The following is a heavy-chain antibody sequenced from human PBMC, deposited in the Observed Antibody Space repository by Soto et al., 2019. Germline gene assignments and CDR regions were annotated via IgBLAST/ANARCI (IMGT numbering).Heavy chain of an antibody. V-gene: IGHV3-7*01. CDR1: GFTCSSYW. CDR2: INQDGSEK. CDR3: ARDRCSSYLRDSHYYDYSDLQYRKDV. Sequence: GGSLRLSCAAPGFTCSSYWMTWVRQAPGKGLEWVANINQDGSEKYYMDSMKGRFTISRDNAKNSLLLQLNSLRAEDTAVYYCARDRCSSYLRDSHYYDYSDLQYRKDVSSQGTTVTGS. D-gene: IGHD3-22*01. J-gene: IGHJ6*02.